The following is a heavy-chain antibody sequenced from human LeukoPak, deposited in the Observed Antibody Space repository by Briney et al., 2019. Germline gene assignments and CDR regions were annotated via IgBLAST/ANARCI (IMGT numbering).Heavy chain of an antibody. CDR1: GFTFSDYY. V-gene: IGHV3-72*01. J-gene: IGHJ4*02. CDR3: TRVLAGRTYDY. CDR2: IRNKANSYTT. D-gene: IGHD3-3*01. Sequence: GGSLRLSCAASGFTFSDYYMDWVRQAPGKGLEWVGRIRNKANSYTTEYAASVKGRFMFSRDDSKNSLYLQMNSLKTEDTAVYYCTRVLAGRTYDYWGQGTLVTVSS.